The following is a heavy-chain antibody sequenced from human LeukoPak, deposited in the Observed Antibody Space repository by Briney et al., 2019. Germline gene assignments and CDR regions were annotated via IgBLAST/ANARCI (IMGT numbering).Heavy chain of an antibody. J-gene: IGHJ4*02. CDR3: ARDLHPRLAGFLDY. CDR2: IYSGGNT. Sequence: LGGSLRLSCAASGFTVSSNYMSWVRQAPGKGLEWVSVIYSGGNTYYADSVEGRFTISRDNSKNTLYLQMKTLKPEDTAVYYCARDLHPRLAGFLDYWGQGTLVTVSS. V-gene: IGHV3-53*01. D-gene: IGHD3-3*02. CDR1: GFTVSSNY.